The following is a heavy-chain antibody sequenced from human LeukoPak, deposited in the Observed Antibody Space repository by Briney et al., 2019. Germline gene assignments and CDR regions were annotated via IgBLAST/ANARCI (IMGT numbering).Heavy chain of an antibody. J-gene: IGHJ6*03. Sequence: PGGSLRLSCAASGFTFSNYWMCWVRQAPGKGLEWVANLKFDGSDKFYVDSVKGRFAISRDNAKNLLYLQMNSLRAEDTAVYYCARNRGYGSSSIRDYYYYYYMDVWGKGTTVTVSS. CDR3: ARNRGYGSSSIRDYYYYYYMDV. CDR1: GFTFSNYW. V-gene: IGHV3-7*01. CDR2: LKFDGSDK. D-gene: IGHD6-6*01.